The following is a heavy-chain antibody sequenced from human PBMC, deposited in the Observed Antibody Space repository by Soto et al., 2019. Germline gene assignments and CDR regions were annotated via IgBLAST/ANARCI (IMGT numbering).Heavy chain of an antibody. J-gene: IGHJ4*02. Sequence: SETLSLTCTVSGGSISSGGYYWSWIRQHPGKGLEWIGYIYYGGSSYYNPTLKSRVTISVDTSKNQFSLKLSSVTAADTAVYYCARSSRHYDFWSGPPGYWGQGALVTVSS. CDR2: IYYGGSS. CDR1: GGSISSGGYY. V-gene: IGHV4-31*03. D-gene: IGHD3-3*01. CDR3: ARSSRHYDFWSGPPGY.